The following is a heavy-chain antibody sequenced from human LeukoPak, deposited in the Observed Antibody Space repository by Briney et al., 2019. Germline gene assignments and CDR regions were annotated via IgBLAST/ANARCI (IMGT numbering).Heavy chain of an antibody. J-gene: IGHJ4*02. D-gene: IGHD3-22*01. CDR1: GGSISSSSYY. V-gene: IGHV4-39*02. CDR2: IYYSGSN. CDR3: AREPVHYYDSSGYYYGEDY. Sequence: SETLSLTCTVSGGSISSSSYYWGWIRQPPGKGLEWIGSIYYSGSNYYNPPLKSRVTISVDTSKNQFSLKLSSVTAADTAVYYCAREPVHYYDSSGYYYGEDYWGQGTLVTVSS.